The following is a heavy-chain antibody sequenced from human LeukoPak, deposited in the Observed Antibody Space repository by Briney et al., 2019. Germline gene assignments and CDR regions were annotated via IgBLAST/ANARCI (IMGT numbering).Heavy chain of an antibody. Sequence: SETLSLTCAVSGGSISSGGYSWSWIRQPPGKGLEWIGYIYHSGSTYYNPSHKSRVTISVDRSKNQFSLKLSSVTAADTAVYYCARGSGYDLGGFDYWGQGTLVTVSS. CDR1: GGSISSGGYS. CDR2: IYHSGST. V-gene: IGHV4-30-2*01. D-gene: IGHD5-12*01. J-gene: IGHJ4*02. CDR3: ARGSGYDLGGFDY.